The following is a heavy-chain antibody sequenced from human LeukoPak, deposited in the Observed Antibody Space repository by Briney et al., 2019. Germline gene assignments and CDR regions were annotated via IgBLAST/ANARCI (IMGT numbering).Heavy chain of an antibody. V-gene: IGHV3-23*01. CDR3: AKEHLAVAATHMNYFDY. CDR1: GFTFSSYG. CDR2: ISGSGGST. D-gene: IGHD2-15*01. Sequence: GGSLRLSCAASGFTFSSYGMSWVRQAPGKGLEWVSAISGSGGSTYYADSVKGRFTISRDNSKNTLYLQMNSLRAEDTAVYYCAKEHLAVAATHMNYFDYWGQGTLVTVSS. J-gene: IGHJ4*02.